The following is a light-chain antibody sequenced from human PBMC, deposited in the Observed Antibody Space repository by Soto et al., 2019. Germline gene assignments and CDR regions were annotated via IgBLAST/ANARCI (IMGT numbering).Light chain of an antibody. CDR3: QQYYSIPWT. J-gene: IGKJ1*01. CDR1: QSVFYSSNNKNF. Sequence: DIVMTQSPDSLAVSLGERATINCKSSQSVFYSSNNKNFLAWYQQKPRQPPKLLIYWASTRESGFPDRFSGSGSGTDFTLTISSLQAEDVAVYFCQQYYSIPWTFGHGTKVEIK. V-gene: IGKV4-1*01. CDR2: WAS.